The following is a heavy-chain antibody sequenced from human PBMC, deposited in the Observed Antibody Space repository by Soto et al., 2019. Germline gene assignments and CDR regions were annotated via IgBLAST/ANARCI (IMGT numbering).Heavy chain of an antibody. V-gene: IGHV1-8*01. CDR1: GYTFTRYD. CDR2: MNPNSGNT. Sequence: ASVKVSCKASGYTFTRYDINWVRQATGQGLEWTGWMNPNSGNTGYAQKFQGRVTMTRNTSISTAYMELSSLRSEDTAVYYCARGTSVVYYYYYMDVWGKGTTVTVSS. D-gene: IGHD2-15*01. J-gene: IGHJ6*03. CDR3: ARGTSVVYYYYYMDV.